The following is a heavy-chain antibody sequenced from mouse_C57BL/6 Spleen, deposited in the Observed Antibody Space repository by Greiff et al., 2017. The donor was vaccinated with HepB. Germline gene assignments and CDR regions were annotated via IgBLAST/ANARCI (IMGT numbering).Heavy chain of an antibody. V-gene: IGHV5-4*01. CDR2: ISDGGSYT. CDR3: ARDTLRY. J-gene: IGHJ2*01. CDR1: GFTFSSYA. D-gene: IGHD1-1*01. Sequence: DVMLVESGGGLVKPGGSLKLSCAASGFTFSSYAMSWVRQTPEKRLEWVATISDGGSYTYYPDNVKGRFTISRDNAKNNLYLQMSHLKSEDTAMYYCARDTLRYWGQGTTLTVSS.